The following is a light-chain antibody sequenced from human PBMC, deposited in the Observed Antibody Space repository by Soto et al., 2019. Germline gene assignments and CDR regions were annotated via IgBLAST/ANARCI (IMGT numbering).Light chain of an antibody. CDR2: GAS. CDR3: QQYNNWPPT. J-gene: IGKJ1*01. V-gene: IGKV3D-15*01. Sequence: EIVMAQSPATLSVSPGERATLSCRASQSVSSKLGWYQQKPGQAPRLLIYGASTRATGIPARFSGSGSGTEFTLTISSLQSEASALYYCQQYNNWPPTFGQGTKVEIK. CDR1: QSVSSK.